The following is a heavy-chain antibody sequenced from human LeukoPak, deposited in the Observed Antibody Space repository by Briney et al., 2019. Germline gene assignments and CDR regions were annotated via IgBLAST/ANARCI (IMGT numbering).Heavy chain of an antibody. CDR2: ISNDGTKE. CDR1: RFTFSTYA. J-gene: IGHJ1*01. V-gene: IGHV3-30-3*01. CDR3: ARDRIAVAGMGAFQH. D-gene: IGHD6-19*01. Sequence: PGGSLRLSCAASRFTFSTYAMHWGRLAPGKGLELVGGISNDGTKEDHADSVKGRFTISRDNSKNTLYLQMNSLRAEDTAIYYCARDRIAVAGMGAFQHWGQGTLVTVSS.